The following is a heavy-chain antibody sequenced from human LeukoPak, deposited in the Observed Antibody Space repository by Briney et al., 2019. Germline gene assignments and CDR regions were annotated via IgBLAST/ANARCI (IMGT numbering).Heavy chain of an antibody. CDR1: GYTFTSYD. Sequence: ASVKVSCKASGYTFTSYDVNWVRQATGQGREWMGWMNPNSGNTGYAQKFEGRVTMTRNTSISTAYMELSSLRSEDTAVYYCARAARYCSSTSCYTDWFDPWGQGTLVTVSS. D-gene: IGHD2-2*02. V-gene: IGHV1-8*01. CDR3: ARAARYCSSTSCYTDWFDP. J-gene: IGHJ5*02. CDR2: MNPNSGNT.